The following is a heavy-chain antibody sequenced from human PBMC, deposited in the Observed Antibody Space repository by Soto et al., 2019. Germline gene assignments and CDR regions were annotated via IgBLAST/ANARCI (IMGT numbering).Heavy chain of an antibody. V-gene: IGHV1-69*01. CDR2: IIPIFGTA. Sequence: QVQLVQSGAEGKKPGSSVKVSCKASVGTFSSYAISWVRQAPGQGLEWMGGIIPIFGTANYAQKFQGRATITADESTSTHYMELSSLRAEDTAVYYCAIPGSGGDLVYSNFDYRGQGTLVTVSS. CDR1: VGTFSSYA. D-gene: IGHD2-21*02. J-gene: IGHJ4*02. CDR3: AIPGSGGDLVYSNFDY.